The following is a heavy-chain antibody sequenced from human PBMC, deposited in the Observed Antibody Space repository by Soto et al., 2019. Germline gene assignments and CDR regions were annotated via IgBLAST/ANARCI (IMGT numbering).Heavy chain of an antibody. Sequence: PSETLSLTCAVSSYSITSDYYWGWIRQPPGKGLEWIGTIYHSGSTYYNPSLKSRVTISVDTSKNQFSLKLISVTAADTAVYYCARFSGCPDYWGQG. CDR1: SYSITSDYY. CDR2: IYHSGST. V-gene: IGHV4-38-2*01. D-gene: IGHD6-19*01. CDR3: ARFSGCPDY. J-gene: IGHJ4*02.